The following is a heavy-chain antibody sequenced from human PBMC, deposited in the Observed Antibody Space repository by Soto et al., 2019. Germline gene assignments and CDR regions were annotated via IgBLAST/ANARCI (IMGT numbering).Heavy chain of an antibody. CDR2: IIPIFGTA. Sequence: SVKVSCKASGGTFSSYAISWVRQAPGQGLEWMGGIIPIFGTANYAQKFQGRVTITADKSTSTAYMELSSLRSEDTAVYYCARPKRLGYCSSTSCPYYYYGMDVWGQGTTVTVSS. V-gene: IGHV1-69*06. D-gene: IGHD2-2*01. J-gene: IGHJ6*02. CDR3: ARPKRLGYCSSTSCPYYYYGMDV. CDR1: GGTFSSYA.